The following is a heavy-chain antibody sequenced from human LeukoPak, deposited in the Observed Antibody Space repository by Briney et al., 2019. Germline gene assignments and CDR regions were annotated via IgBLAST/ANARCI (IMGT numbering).Heavy chain of an antibody. Sequence: PSQTLSLTCAVSGGSISSGGYSWSWIRQPPGKGLEWIGYIYHSGSTYYNPSLKSRVTISVDRSKNQFSLKLSSVTAADTAVYYCARDRIVVVPAAISGRFAPGYYYYYGMDVWGQGTTVTVSS. CDR1: GGSISSGGYS. CDR3: ARDRIVVVPAAISGRFAPGYYYYYGMDV. CDR2: IYHSGST. V-gene: IGHV4-30-2*01. J-gene: IGHJ6*02. D-gene: IGHD2-2*01.